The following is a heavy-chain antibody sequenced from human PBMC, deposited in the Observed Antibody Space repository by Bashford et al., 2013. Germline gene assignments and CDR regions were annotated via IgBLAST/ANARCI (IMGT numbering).Heavy chain of an antibody. J-gene: IGHJ4*02. CDR3: ARDRVYYYDSSGGSLSIHLDY. CDR1: GGTFSSYA. D-gene: IGHD3-22*01. V-gene: IGHV1-69*13. Sequence: VASVKVSCKASGGTFSSYAISWVRQAPGQGLEWMGGIIPIFGTANYAQKFQGRVTITADESTSTAYMELSSLRSEDTAVYYCARDRVYYYDSSGGSLSIHLDYWGQGTPVTVSS. CDR2: IIPIFGTA.